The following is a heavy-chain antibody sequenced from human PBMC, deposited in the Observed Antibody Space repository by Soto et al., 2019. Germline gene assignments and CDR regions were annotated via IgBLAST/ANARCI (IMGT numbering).Heavy chain of an antibody. CDR3: ARGSTWGTAWFDP. V-gene: IGHV3-48*02. Sequence: EVQLVESGGGLVQPGVSLRLSCAASGFTFSSYSMNCVRQAPGKGLEWVSYISSSSTIYYADSVKGRFTISRDNAKSSLYLQMNSLRDEDTAVYYCARGSTWGTAWFDPWGQGTLVTVSS. CDR2: ISSSSTI. CDR1: GFTFSSYS. J-gene: IGHJ5*02. D-gene: IGHD3-16*01.